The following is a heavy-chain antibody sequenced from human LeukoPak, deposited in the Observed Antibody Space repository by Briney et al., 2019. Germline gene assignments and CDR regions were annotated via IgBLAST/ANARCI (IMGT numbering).Heavy chain of an antibody. V-gene: IGHV3-53*01. Sequence: GGSLRLSCAASGSTVSSNYMSWVRQAPGKGLEWVSVIYSGGSTYYADSVKGRFTISRDNSKNTLYLQMNSLRAEDTAVYYCARGRLGYCSSTSCSPYFDYWGQGTLVTVFS. CDR2: IYSGGST. J-gene: IGHJ4*02. D-gene: IGHD2-2*01. CDR3: ARGRLGYCSSTSCSPYFDY. CDR1: GSTVSSNY.